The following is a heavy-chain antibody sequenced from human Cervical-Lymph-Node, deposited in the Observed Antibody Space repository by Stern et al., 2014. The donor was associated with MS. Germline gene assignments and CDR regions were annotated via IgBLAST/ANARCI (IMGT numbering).Heavy chain of an antibody. CDR2: IGGYNDGT. D-gene: IGHD1-1*01. CDR3: ARVWVDWNDGENNWFDT. CDR1: GYNFIMYG. Sequence: VQLVQSGAEVKKPGASVKVSCTASGYNFIMYGISWVRQAPGQGLEWMGWIGGYNDGTNYAQKFQDRVTVTTDTSTGTAYMELKSLRSDDTAVYYCARVWVDWNDGENNWFDTWGQGTLVTVSS. V-gene: IGHV1-18*01. J-gene: IGHJ5*02.